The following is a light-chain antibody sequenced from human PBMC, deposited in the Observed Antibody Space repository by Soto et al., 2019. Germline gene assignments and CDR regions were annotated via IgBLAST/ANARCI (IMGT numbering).Light chain of an antibody. CDR2: KAS. J-gene: IGKJ1*01. CDR1: QSISNW. Sequence: DIQMTQSPSTLPASVGDRVTITCRASQSISNWLAWYQQKPGKAPKLLIYKASTLKSGVPSRFSGSGSGTEFTLTISSLQPDDFATYYCQQYNSYLFGQGTKVDIK. V-gene: IGKV1-5*03. CDR3: QQYNSYL.